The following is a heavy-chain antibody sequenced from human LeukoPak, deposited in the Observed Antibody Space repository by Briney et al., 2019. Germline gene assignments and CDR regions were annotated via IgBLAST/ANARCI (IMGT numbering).Heavy chain of an antibody. CDR1: GGSFSGYY. CDR2: INHSGST. V-gene: IGHV4-34*01. CDR3: ARDNYYYYYMDV. J-gene: IGHJ6*03. Sequence: SETLSLTCAVYGGSFSGYYWSWIRQPPGKGLEWIGEINHSGSTNYNPSFKSRVTISVDTSKNQFSLKLSSVTAADTAVYYCARDNYYYYYMDVWGKGTTVTVSS.